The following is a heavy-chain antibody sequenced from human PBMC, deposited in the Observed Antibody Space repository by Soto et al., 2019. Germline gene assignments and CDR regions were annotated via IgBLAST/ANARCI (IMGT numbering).Heavy chain of an antibody. Sequence: GGSLRLSCEASGFMFNHYGMHWVRQAPGKGLEWVAIIRFDGSNEEYADSVKGRFTISRDNSKNTLYLQMDTLGAEDTAVYYCARDGIGGTVFRGYLDYWGRGTVVTVSS. J-gene: IGHJ4*02. CDR3: ARDGIGGTVFRGYLDY. V-gene: IGHV3-33*08. D-gene: IGHD1-7*01. CDR1: GFMFNHYG. CDR2: IRFDGSNE.